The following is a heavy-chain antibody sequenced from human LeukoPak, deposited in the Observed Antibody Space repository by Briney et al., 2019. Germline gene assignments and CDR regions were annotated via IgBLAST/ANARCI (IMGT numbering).Heavy chain of an antibody. D-gene: IGHD5-18*01. Sequence: SETLSLTCTVSGGSIRSYYWSWIRQPPGKGLEWIGYIYYSGSTNYNPSLKSRVTISVDTSKNQFSLKLSSVTAADTAVYYCARDTRVDTAMAPVLDAFDIWGQGTMVTVSS. V-gene: IGHV4-59*01. J-gene: IGHJ3*02. CDR3: ARDTRVDTAMAPVLDAFDI. CDR1: GGSIRSYY. CDR2: IYYSGST.